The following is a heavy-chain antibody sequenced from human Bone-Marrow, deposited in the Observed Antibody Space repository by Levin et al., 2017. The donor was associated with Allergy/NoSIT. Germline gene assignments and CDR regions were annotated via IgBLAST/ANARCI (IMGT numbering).Heavy chain of an antibody. CDR2: IYNSGST. CDR3: ARGGYDNVWGDYRYPHF. CDR1: GGSISSHY. J-gene: IGHJ4*02. V-gene: IGHV4-59*11. D-gene: IGHD3-16*02. Sequence: PSETLSLTCTVSGGSISSHYWSWIRQPPGKGLEWIGYIYNSGSTNYNPSLKSRVTISVDTSKNQFSLKLTSLTAADTAVYYCARGGYDNVWGDYRYPHFWGLGTLVTVSS.